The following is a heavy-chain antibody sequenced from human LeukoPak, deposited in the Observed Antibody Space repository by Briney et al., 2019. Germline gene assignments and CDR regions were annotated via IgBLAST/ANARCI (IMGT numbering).Heavy chain of an antibody. CDR3: ARAVYDYVWGSYRSRTYYFDY. J-gene: IGHJ4*02. V-gene: IGHV3-48*04. CDR2: ISSSGSTI. D-gene: IGHD3-16*02. Sequence: GGSLRLSCAASGFTFSSYWMSWVRQAPGKGLEWVSYISSSGSTIYYADSVKGRFTISRDNAKNSLYLQMNSLRAEDTAVYYCARAVYDYVWGSYRSRTYYFDYWGQGTLVTVSS. CDR1: GFTFSSYW.